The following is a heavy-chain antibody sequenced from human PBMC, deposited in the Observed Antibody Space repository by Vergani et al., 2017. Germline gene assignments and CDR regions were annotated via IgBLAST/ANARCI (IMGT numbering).Heavy chain of an antibody. CDR3: ARGSKMGIAY. D-gene: IGHD7-27*01. J-gene: IGHJ4*02. V-gene: IGHV3-48*01. CDR1: GFTFRYFS. CDR2: ISSNVGGT. Sequence: EVQLVESGGGLVQPGGSLRLSCAASGFTFRYFSMIWVRQAPGKGLEWISYISSNVGGTDYADSVKGRFTISRDNAKNSLYLQMSSLTIEDTAVYYCARGSKMGIAYWGQGTLVTVSS.